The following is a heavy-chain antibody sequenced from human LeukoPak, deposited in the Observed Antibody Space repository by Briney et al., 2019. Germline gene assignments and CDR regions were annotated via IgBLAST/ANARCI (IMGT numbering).Heavy chain of an antibody. CDR1: GGTFSSYA. CDR2: IIPILGIA. CDR3: AREWEGILTGYYTYYFDY. D-gene: IGHD3-9*01. V-gene: IGHV1-69*04. J-gene: IGHJ4*02. Sequence: SVKVSCKASGGTFSSYAISWVRQAPGQGLEWMGRIIPILGIANYAQKFQGRVTITADKSTSTAYMELSSLRSEDTAVYYCAREWEGILTGYYTYYFDYWGQGTLVTVSS.